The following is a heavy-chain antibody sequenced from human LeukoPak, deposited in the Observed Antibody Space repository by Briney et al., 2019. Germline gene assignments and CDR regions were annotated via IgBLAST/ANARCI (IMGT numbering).Heavy chain of an antibody. CDR3: AKDRSRFLGAFDI. CDR2: ISYDGSNK. V-gene: IGHV3-30-3*01. D-gene: IGHD2/OR15-2a*01. Sequence: GGSLRLSCAASGFTFSSYAMHWVRQAPGKGLEWVAVISYDGSNKYYADSVKGRFTISRDNSKNTLYLQMNSLRAEDTAVYYCAKDRSRFLGAFDIWGQGTMVTVSS. J-gene: IGHJ3*02. CDR1: GFTFSSYA.